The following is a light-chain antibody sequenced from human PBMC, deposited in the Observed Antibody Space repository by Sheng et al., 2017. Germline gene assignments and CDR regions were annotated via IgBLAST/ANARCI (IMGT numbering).Light chain of an antibody. CDR2: EVS. CDR1: SSDVGFYDY. Sequence: QSALTQPPSASGSPGQSITISCTGTSSDVGFYDYVSWYRQHPGKAPKLMIYEVSERPSGVPDRFSGSKSGNTASLTVSGLQAEDEADYFCSSFTVRSTLGVFGGGTKLTV. V-gene: IGLV2-8*01. CDR3: SSFTVRSTLGV. J-gene: IGLJ3*02.